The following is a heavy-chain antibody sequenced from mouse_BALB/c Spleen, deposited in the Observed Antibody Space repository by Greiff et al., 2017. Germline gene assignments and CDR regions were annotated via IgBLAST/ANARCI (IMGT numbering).Heavy chain of an antibody. CDR1: GYTFTNYW. Sequence: QVQLQQSGAELVRPGTSVTISCKASGYTFTNYWLGWVKQRPGHGLEWIGDIYPGGGYTNYNEKFKGKATLTADTSSSTAYMQLSSLTSEDSAVYFCAREGDYGNYDAMDYWGQGTSVTVSS. D-gene: IGHD2-1*01. V-gene: IGHV1-63*02. J-gene: IGHJ4*01. CDR2: IYPGGGYT. CDR3: AREGDYGNYDAMDY.